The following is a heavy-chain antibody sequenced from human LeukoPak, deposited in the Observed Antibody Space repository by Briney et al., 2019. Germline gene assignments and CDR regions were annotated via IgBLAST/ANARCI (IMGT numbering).Heavy chain of an antibody. J-gene: IGHJ4*02. V-gene: IGHV1-69*05. CDR2: IIPIFGRA. CDR3: ARDLNPYYYGSGDSDC. Sequence: GASVKVSCKASGCTFSSYAISWVRQAPGQGLEWMGRIIPIFGRANYAQKFQGRVTITTDESTSTAYMELSSLRSEDTAVYYCARDLNPYYYGSGDSDCWGQRTLVSV. D-gene: IGHD3-10*01. CDR1: GCTFSSYA.